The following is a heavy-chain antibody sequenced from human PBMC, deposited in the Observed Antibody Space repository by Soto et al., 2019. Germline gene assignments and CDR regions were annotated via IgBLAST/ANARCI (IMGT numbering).Heavy chain of an antibody. CDR1: GFTFSSYA. CDR3: ARPDYGSGSYPDY. Sequence: QVQLVESGGGVVQPGRSLRLSCAASGFTFSSYAMHWVRQAPGKGLEWVAVISYDGGNKYYADSVKGRFTISRDNSKNTLYPQINSLRAEDTAVYYCARPDYGSGSYPDYWGQGTLVTVSS. J-gene: IGHJ4*02. V-gene: IGHV3-30-3*01. D-gene: IGHD3-10*01. CDR2: ISYDGGNK.